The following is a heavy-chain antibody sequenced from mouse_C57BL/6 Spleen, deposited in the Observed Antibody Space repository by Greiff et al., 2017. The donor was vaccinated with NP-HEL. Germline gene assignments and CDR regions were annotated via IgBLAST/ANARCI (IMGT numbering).Heavy chain of an antibody. CDR1: GYTFTSYW. Sequence: QVQLQQPGAELVRPGSSVKLSCKASGYTFTSYWMDWVKQRPGQGLEWIGNIYPSDSETHYNQKFKDKATLTVDKSSSTAYMQLSSLTSEDSAVYFCAIYDYDFAYWGQGTLVTVSA. D-gene: IGHD2-4*01. CDR3: AIYDYDFAY. V-gene: IGHV1-61*01. CDR2: IYPSDSET. J-gene: IGHJ3*01.